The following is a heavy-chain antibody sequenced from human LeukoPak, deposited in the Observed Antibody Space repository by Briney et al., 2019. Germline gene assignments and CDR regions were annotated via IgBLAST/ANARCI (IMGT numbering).Heavy chain of an antibody. J-gene: IGHJ4*02. D-gene: IGHD3-22*01. CDR3: ARDAGNYYDSSGYVDY. CDR2: INPNSGGT. Sequence: ASVKVSCKASGYTFTGYYMHWVRQAPGQGLEWMGWINPNSGGTNYAQKFQGWVTMTRDTSISTAYMELSRLRSDDTAVYYRARDAGNYYDSSGYVDYWGQGTLVTVSS. V-gene: IGHV1-2*04. CDR1: GYTFTGYY.